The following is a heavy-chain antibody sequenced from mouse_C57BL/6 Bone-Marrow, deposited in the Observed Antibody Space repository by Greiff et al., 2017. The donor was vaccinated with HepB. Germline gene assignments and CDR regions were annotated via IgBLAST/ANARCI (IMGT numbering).Heavy chain of an antibody. CDR1: GYAFSRSW. CDR2: IYPGDGDT. J-gene: IGHJ1*03. V-gene: IGHV1-82*01. CDR3: ASHWYFDV. Sequence: QVQLQQSGPELVKPGASVKISCKASGYAFSRSWMNWVKQRPGKGLEWIGRIYPGDGDTNYNGKFKGKATLTADKSSSTAYMQLSSLTSEDSAVYFCASHWYFDVWGTGTTVTVSS.